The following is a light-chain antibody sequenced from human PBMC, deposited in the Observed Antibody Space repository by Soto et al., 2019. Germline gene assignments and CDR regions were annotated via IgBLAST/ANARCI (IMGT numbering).Light chain of an antibody. CDR2: DAS. CDR3: QQYGGSPPST. Sequence: EKVLTQSPGTLSLSPGETTTLSCRASQSVSSNYLAWYQQKPGQAPRLLIYDASSRATGIPDRFRGSGSGTDFTLTISRLEPEDFAVYYWQQYGGSPPSTFGQGTKLEIK. V-gene: IGKV3-20*01. J-gene: IGKJ2*02. CDR1: QSVSSNY.